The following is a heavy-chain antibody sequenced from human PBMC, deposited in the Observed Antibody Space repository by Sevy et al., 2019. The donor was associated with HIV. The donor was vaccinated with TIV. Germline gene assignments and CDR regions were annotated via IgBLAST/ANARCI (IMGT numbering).Heavy chain of an antibody. CDR2: IRYDGSNK. Sequence: GGSLRLSCAASGFTFSSYGMHWVRQAPGKGLEWVAFIRYDGSNKYYADSVKGRFTISRDNSKNTLYLQMNSLRAEDTAVYYCAREGSVYDSSGYYFFDYWGQGTLVTVSS. D-gene: IGHD3-22*01. J-gene: IGHJ4*02. CDR1: GFTFSSYG. V-gene: IGHV3-30*02. CDR3: AREGSVYDSSGYYFFDY.